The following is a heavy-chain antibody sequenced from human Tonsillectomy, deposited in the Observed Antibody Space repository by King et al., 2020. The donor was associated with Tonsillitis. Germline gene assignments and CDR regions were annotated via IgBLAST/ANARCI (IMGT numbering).Heavy chain of an antibody. CDR1: GFTFSSYA. V-gene: IGHV3-23*03. CDR3: AKEGLGRWYFDL. CDR2: IYSGGSST. Sequence: VQLVESGGGLVQPGGSLRLSCAASGFTFSSYAMSWVRQAPGKGLEWVSVIYSGGSSTYYADSVKGRFTISRDNSKNTLYLQKNSLRAEDTAVYYCAKEGLGRWYFDLWGRGTLVTVSS. J-gene: IGHJ2*01. D-gene: IGHD6-19*01.